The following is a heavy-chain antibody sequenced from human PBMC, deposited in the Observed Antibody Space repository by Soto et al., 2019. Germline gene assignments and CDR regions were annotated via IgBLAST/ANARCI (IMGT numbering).Heavy chain of an antibody. Sequence: SETLSLTCTVSGGSISSYYWSWIRQPAEKGLEWIGRIYTSGSTNYNPSLKSRVTMSVDTSKNQFSLKLSSVTAADTAVYYCARVSSTSWNDAFDIRGQGTTVTVSS. D-gene: IGHD2-2*01. V-gene: IGHV4-4*07. CDR3: ARVSSTSWNDAFDI. J-gene: IGHJ3*02. CDR2: IYTSGST. CDR1: GGSISSYY.